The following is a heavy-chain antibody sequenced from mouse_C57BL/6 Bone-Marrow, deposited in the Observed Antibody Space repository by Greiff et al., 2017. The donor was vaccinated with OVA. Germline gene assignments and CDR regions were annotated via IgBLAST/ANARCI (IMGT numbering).Heavy chain of an antibody. D-gene: IGHD1-1*01. CDR2: IWRGGGA. CDR1: GFSLTSYG. V-gene: IGHV2-2*01. J-gene: IGHJ4*01. CDR3: AGSITTVVGYAMDY. Sequence: QVQLKESGPGLVQPSPSLSITCTVSGFSLTSYGVHWVRQSPGKGLEWLGVIWRGGGADYNAAFISSMSISKDNSKSQVFFKMNSLQADDTAIYDCAGSITTVVGYAMDYWGQGTSVTVSS.